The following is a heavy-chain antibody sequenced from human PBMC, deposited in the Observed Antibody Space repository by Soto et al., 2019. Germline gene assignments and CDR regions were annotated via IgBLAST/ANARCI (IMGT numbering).Heavy chain of an antibody. Sequence: SETLSLTCTVSGGSISSSSYYWGWIRQPPGKGLGWIGSIYYSGSTYYNPSLKSRVTISVDTSKNQFSLKLSSVTAADTAVYYCASQLAHYDFWSGYYLSGYMDVWGKGTTVTVSS. J-gene: IGHJ6*03. CDR2: IYYSGST. CDR3: ASQLAHYDFWSGYYLSGYMDV. D-gene: IGHD3-3*01. CDR1: GGSISSSSYY. V-gene: IGHV4-39*01.